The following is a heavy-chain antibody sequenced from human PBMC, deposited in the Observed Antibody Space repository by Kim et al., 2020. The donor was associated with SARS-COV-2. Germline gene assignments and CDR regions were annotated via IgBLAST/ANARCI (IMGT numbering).Heavy chain of an antibody. CDR3: ARDEAGGYSSSSSSPHY. J-gene: IGHJ4*02. V-gene: IGHV4-30-4*01. Sequence: SETLSLTCTVSGGSISSGDYYWSWIRQPPGKGLEWIGYIYYSGSTYYNPSLKSRVTISVDTSKNQFSLKLSSVTAADTAVYYCARDEAGGYSSSSSSPHYWGQGTLVTVSS. CDR2: IYYSGST. D-gene: IGHD6-6*01. CDR1: GGSISSGDYY.